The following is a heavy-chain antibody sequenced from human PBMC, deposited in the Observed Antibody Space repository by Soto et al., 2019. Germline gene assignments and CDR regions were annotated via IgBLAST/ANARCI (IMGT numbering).Heavy chain of an antibody. V-gene: IGHV4-4*02. CDR3: ARIGSSWYESAFDI. D-gene: IGHD6-13*01. CDR2: IYHSGST. CDR1: SGSISSSNW. Sequence: SETLSLTCAVSSGSISSSNWWSWVRPPPGKGLEWIGEIYHSGSTNYNPSLKSRVTISVDKSKNQFSLKLSSVTAADTAVYYCARIGSSWYESAFDIWGQGTMVTVSS. J-gene: IGHJ3*02.